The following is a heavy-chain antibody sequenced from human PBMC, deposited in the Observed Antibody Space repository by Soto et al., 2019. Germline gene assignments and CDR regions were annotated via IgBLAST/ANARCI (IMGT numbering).Heavy chain of an antibody. CDR2: ISWNSGSI. V-gene: IGHV3-9*01. CDR3: ANLGYSSGWYGVDY. CDR1: GFTFDDYA. Sequence: LRLSCAASGFTFDDYAMHWVRQAPGKGLEWVSGISWNSGSIGYADSVRGRFTISRDNAKKSLYLQMNSLRAEDTALYYCANLGYSSGWYGVDYWGQGTLVTVSS. J-gene: IGHJ4*02. D-gene: IGHD6-19*01.